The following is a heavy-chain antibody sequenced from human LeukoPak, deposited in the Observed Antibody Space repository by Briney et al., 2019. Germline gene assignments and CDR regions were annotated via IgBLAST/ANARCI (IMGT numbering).Heavy chain of an antibody. V-gene: IGHV1-18*01. J-gene: IGHJ4*02. CDR1: GYSFTSHG. CDR2: ISGYNGNT. D-gene: IGHD1-14*01. Sequence: ASVKVSCKTSGYSFTSHGISWVRRAPGQGLEWMGWISGYNGNTNYAQKFQGRVTMTTDASTRTAHMEVRGLRSDDTAVYYCARGGWTTGMDYWGQGTLVTVSS. CDR3: ARGGWTTGMDY.